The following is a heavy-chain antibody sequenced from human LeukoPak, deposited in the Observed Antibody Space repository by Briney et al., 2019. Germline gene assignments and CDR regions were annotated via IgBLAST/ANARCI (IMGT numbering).Heavy chain of an antibody. D-gene: IGHD3-3*01. CDR1: RGSISSYY. CDR2: IDNSGNT. Sequence: PSETLSLTCTVSRGSISSYYWSWIRQPPGKGLEWIGYIDNSGNTNSNPSLKSRVTMSVDTSKNQFSLKLNSVIAADTAVYYCARGRITIFGVVIPHFDNWGQGTLVTVSS. J-gene: IGHJ4*02. V-gene: IGHV4-59*01. CDR3: ARGRITIFGVVIPHFDN.